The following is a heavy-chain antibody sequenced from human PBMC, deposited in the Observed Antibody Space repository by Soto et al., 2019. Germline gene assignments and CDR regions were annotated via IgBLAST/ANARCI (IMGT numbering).Heavy chain of an antibody. CDR3: ARDHRQWLFSGQDWFDP. V-gene: IGHV3-23*01. CDR2: ISGYTGST. CDR1: GFTFSSYA. D-gene: IGHD6-19*01. Sequence: EVQLLESGGGLVQPGGSLRLSCAASGFTFSSYAMSWVRQSPGKGLEWVSCISGYTGSTYYADSVKGRFTISRDNSKNTLYLQMNSLRAEDTAIYYCARDHRQWLFSGQDWFDPWGQGTLVTVSS. J-gene: IGHJ5*02.